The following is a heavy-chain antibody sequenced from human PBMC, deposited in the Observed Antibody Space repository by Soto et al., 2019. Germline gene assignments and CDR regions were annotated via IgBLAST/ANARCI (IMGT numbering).Heavy chain of an antibody. J-gene: IGHJ5*01. D-gene: IGHD6-13*01. V-gene: IGHV4-59*08. Sequence: SETLSLTCTVSGGSISSYYCSWIRQPPGKGLEWIGYMYNTGSTSYNPSLKRRFTISVATSKNHFSLKLSSVTAADTAVYYCARHKVTSSSWYVFDSWGQGTLVTVSS. CDR2: MYNTGST. CDR1: GGSISSYY. CDR3: ARHKVTSSSWYVFDS.